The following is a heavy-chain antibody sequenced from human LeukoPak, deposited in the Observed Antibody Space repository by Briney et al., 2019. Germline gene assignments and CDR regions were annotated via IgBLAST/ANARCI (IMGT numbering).Heavy chain of an antibody. D-gene: IGHD3-16*01. CDR3: ARREGRSASPCFFDS. J-gene: IGHJ4*02. V-gene: IGHV1-18*01. CDR1: GYTFTKYG. Sequence: EASVTLSFTASGYTFTKYGLNWVRQAPGQGLQWMGWISCYNGHTHYAQNFQGRVTMTTDTSTNTAYMELRSLRSDDTAVDYCARREGRSASPCFFDSWGQGTLVTVSS. CDR2: ISCYNGHT.